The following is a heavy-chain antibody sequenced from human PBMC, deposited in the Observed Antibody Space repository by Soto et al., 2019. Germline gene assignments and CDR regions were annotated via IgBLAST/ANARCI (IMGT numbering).Heavy chain of an antibody. J-gene: IGHJ4*02. Sequence: ASVKVSCKASGYTFTSYGISWVRQAPGQGLEWMGWISAYNGNTNYAQKLQGRVTMTTDTSTSTAYMELRSLGSDDTAVYYCARETFRYDSSGYYPIDYWGQGTLVTVSS. D-gene: IGHD3-22*01. CDR1: GYTFTSYG. CDR2: ISAYNGNT. CDR3: ARETFRYDSSGYYPIDY. V-gene: IGHV1-18*04.